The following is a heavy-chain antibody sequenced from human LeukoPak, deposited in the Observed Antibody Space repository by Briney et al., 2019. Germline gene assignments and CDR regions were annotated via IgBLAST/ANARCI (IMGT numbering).Heavy chain of an antibody. Sequence: SETLSLTCTVSGGSISSSSYYWGWIRQPPGKGLEWIGSIYYSGSTYYNPSLKSRVTISVDTSKNQFSLKLSSVTAADTAVYYCARDRYYYDSSGYSATNDAFDIWGQGTMVTVSS. CDR3: ARDRYYYDSSGYSATNDAFDI. D-gene: IGHD3-22*01. CDR1: GGSISSSSYY. CDR2: IYYSGST. V-gene: IGHV4-39*07. J-gene: IGHJ3*02.